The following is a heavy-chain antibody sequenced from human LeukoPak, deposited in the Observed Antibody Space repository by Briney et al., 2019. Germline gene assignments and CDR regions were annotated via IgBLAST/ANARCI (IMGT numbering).Heavy chain of an antibody. CDR2: IYHSGST. CDR1: GGSISSSNW. Sequence: SGTLSLTCAVSGGSISSSNWWSWVRQPPGKELEWIGEIYHSGSTNYNPSLKSRVTISVDKSKNQFSLKLSSVTAADTAVYYCARRGNYGDYLYYFDYWGQGTLVTVSS. J-gene: IGHJ4*02. D-gene: IGHD4-17*01. CDR3: ARRGNYGDYLYYFDY. V-gene: IGHV4-4*02.